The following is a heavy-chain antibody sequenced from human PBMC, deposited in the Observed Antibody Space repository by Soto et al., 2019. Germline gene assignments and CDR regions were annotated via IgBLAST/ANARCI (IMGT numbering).Heavy chain of an antibody. CDR3: ARDPPGAEAGSDWFDP. J-gene: IGHJ5*02. V-gene: IGHV3-66*01. CDR1: GFTVSSNY. CDR2: IYSGGTT. D-gene: IGHD6-13*01. Sequence: EVQLVESGGGLVQPGGSLRLSCAASGFTVSSNYMSWVRQAPGKGLEWVSVIYSGGTTYYADSVKGRFTISRDNSKNTLYLQMNSLRAEDTAVYYCARDPPGAEAGSDWFDPWGQGTLVTVSS.